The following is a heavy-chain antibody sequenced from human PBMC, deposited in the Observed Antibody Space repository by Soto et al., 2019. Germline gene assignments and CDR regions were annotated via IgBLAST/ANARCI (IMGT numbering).Heavy chain of an antibody. CDR2: ISGRGTGT. CDR3: AKDVSYGDPFVY. Sequence: QAWGSLRLSCAASRFTFSSYAMNWVRQAPGKGLEWVSAISGRGTGTYYADSVECRFINSRYNSKNTLYLQMTSLRAEDTAVYYCAKDVSYGDPFVYWDPGTLVTASS. CDR1: RFTFSSYA. J-gene: IGHJ4*02. V-gene: IGHV3-23*01. D-gene: IGHD4-17*01.